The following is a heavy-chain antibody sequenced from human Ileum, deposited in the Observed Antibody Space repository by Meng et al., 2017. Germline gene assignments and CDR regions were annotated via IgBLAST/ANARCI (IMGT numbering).Heavy chain of an antibody. D-gene: IGHD4-23*01. CDR3: ARHGGYYQGF. CDR1: SGSITSDTY. J-gene: IGHJ4*02. Sequence: VQLRESGPGLVKPSGTWSLPCAVSSGSITSDTYWSWVRLPPGKGLEWIGQISHSGSTFYNPSLKSRVTMSVDKSKSQFSLMLTSVTAADTAVYYCARHGGYYQGFWGQGTLVTVSS. CDR2: ISHSGST. V-gene: IGHV4-4*02.